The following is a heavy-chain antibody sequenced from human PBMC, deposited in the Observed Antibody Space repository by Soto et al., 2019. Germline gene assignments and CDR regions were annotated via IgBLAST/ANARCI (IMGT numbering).Heavy chain of an antibody. V-gene: IGHV1-18*01. J-gene: IGHJ5*02. CDR3: ARGVGSGSYYNQYNWFDP. CDR1: GYTFTNYG. D-gene: IGHD3-10*01. Sequence: QVQLVQSGGEVKKPGASVKVSCKASGYTFTNYGISWVRQAPGQGLEWMGWINVYNGNTKYEQKVQDRVTMTTDKSTSTDYMELRSLRSDDTAVYYYARGVGSGSYYNQYNWFDPWGQGTLVTVSS. CDR2: INVYNGNT.